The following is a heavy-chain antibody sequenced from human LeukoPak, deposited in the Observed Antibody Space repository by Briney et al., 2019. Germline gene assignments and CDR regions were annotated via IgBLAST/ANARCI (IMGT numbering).Heavy chain of an antibody. V-gene: IGHV3-66*01. CDR2: IYSGGSA. D-gene: IGHD4-11*01. CDR1: GFTVSNNY. CDR3: ARAPSASTVTTGGFDY. Sequence: GGALRLSCAASGFTVSNNYMSWVRQAPGKGLEWVSVIYSGGSAYYADSVKGRFTISRDDSKNTLYLQMNSLRAEDTAVFYCARAPSASTVTTGGFDYWGQGTLVTVSS. J-gene: IGHJ4*02.